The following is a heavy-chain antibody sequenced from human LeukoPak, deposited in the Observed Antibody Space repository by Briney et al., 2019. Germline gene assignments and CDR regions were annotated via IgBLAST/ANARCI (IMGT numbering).Heavy chain of an antibody. CDR2: IIPIFGTA. CDR1: GGTFSSYA. V-gene: IGHV1-69*13. D-gene: IGHD6-13*01. CDR3: ARVPDSSSWYEDWFDP. J-gene: IGHJ5*02. Sequence: SVKVSCKASGGTFSSYAISWVRQAPGQGLEWMGGIIPIFGTANYAQKFQGRVTITADESTSTAYMELSSLRSEDTAVYYCARVPDSSSWYEDWFDPWGQGTLVTVSS.